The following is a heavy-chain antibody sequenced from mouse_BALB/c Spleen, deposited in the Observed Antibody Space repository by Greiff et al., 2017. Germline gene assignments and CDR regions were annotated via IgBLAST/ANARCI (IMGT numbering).Heavy chain of an antibody. CDR2: ISSGGSYT. CDR3: ARQGDGPYAMDY. D-gene: IGHD2-3*01. V-gene: IGHV5-9-3*01. CDR1: GFTFSSYA. J-gene: IGHJ4*01. Sequence: EVKLMESGGGLVKPGGSLKLSCAASGFTFSSYAMSWVRQTPEKRLEWVATISSGGSYTYYPDSVKGRFTISRDNAKNTLYLQMSSLRSEDTAMYYCARQGDGPYAMDYWGQGTSVTVSS.